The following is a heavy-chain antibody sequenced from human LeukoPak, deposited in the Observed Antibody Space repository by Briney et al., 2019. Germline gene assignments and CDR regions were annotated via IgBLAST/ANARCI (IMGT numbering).Heavy chain of an antibody. CDR3: ARAGYSSGWYDY. Sequence: QPGGSLRLSCAASGFTFSSYGMHWVRQAPGKGLEWVAVIWNDGSNKYYADSVKGRFTISRDNSKNTLYLQMNSLRAEDTAVYYCARAGYSSGWYDYWGQGTLVTVSS. D-gene: IGHD6-19*01. CDR1: GFTFSSYG. V-gene: IGHV3-33*01. J-gene: IGHJ4*02. CDR2: IWNDGSNK.